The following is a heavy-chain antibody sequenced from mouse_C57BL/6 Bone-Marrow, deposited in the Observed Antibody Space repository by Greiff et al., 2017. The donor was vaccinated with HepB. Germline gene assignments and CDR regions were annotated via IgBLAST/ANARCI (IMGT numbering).Heavy chain of an antibody. J-gene: IGHJ2*01. D-gene: IGHD4-1*01. CDR1: GYTFTSYW. CDR2: IDPSDSYT. V-gene: IGHV1-69*01. Sequence: QVQLKQSGAELVMPGASVKLSCKASGYTFTSYWMHWVKQRPGQGLEWIGEIDPSDSYTNYNQKFKGKSTLTVDKSSSTAYMQLSSLTSEDSAVYYCARENWDFDYWGQGTTLTVSS. CDR3: ARENWDFDY.